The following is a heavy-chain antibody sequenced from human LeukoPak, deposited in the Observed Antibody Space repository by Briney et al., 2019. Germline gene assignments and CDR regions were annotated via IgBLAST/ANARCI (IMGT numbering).Heavy chain of an antibody. CDR3: ARAYCGGDCYSGDFDY. CDR1: GFSLSTSGVG. D-gene: IGHD2-21*02. J-gene: IGHJ4*02. Sequence: SGPTLVKPTQTLTLTCTFSGFSLSTSGVGVGWIRQPPGKALEWPTVIYWNDDKRYSPSLKSRLTITKDTSKSQVVLTMTNMDPVDTGTYYCARAYCGGDCYSGDFDYWGQGTLVTVSS. V-gene: IGHV2-5*01. CDR2: IYWNDDK.